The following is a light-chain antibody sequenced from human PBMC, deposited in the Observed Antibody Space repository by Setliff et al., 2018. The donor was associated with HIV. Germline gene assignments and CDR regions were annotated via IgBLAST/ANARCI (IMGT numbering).Light chain of an antibody. Sequence: SALTQPPSASGSPGQSVTISCTGSSSDIGRYNFVSWYQQHPAKAPRLIIFDVSARPSGVPDRFSGSKSDNTASLTISGLQIDDEADYFGSSYTGDNYLIFGSGTKVTVL. CDR1: SSDIGRYNF. CDR3: SSYTGDNYLI. CDR2: DVS. J-gene: IGLJ1*01. V-gene: IGLV2-8*01.